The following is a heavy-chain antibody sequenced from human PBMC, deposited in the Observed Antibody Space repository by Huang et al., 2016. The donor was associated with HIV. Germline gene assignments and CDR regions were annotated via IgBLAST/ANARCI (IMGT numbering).Heavy chain of an antibody. CDR1: GFAFSSFA. CDR2: ILTEGTIK. V-gene: IGHV3-30*01. CDR3: ARTGSYYYGSGIYHFGDY. Sequence: QVQLVESGGGVVQPGRSLRLSCAAAGFAFSSFAMHWIRQAPGKGLQWLAVILTEGTIKNDAASVRGRFTISRDNSKGTVYLQMNSLRPEDTAVYSCARTGSYYYGSGIYHFGDYWGQGTLVTVSS. D-gene: IGHD3-10*01. J-gene: IGHJ4*02.